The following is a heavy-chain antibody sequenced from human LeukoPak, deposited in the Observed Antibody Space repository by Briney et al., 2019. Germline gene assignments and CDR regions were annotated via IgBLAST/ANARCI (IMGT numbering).Heavy chain of an antibody. D-gene: IGHD4-23*01. V-gene: IGHV3-7*01. CDR1: GFTFSKYW. CDR3: ARDRGVYGGNSYRFDY. Sequence: GVSLRLSCAASGFTFSKYWMRWVRQAPGKGLEWVASIEKDGSEIRYVDSVKGRFTISRDNSKNSLYLQMNSLRAEDTALYYCARDRGVYGGNSYRFDYWGQGTLVTVSS. J-gene: IGHJ4*02. CDR2: IEKDGSEI.